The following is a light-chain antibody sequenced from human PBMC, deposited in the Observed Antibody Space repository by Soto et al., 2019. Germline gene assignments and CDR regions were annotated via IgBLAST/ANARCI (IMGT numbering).Light chain of an antibody. Sequence: IQIPLSPSPLSPSVGAGVTITFRASQDINKWLAWYQQKPGTAPKLLISKASILESGVPARFSGSGSGTDFTLTISSLQPEDFATYYCQQSHSTPITFGLGTRLEI. V-gene: IGKV1-5*03. CDR3: QQSHSTPIT. J-gene: IGKJ5*01. CDR1: QDINKW. CDR2: KAS.